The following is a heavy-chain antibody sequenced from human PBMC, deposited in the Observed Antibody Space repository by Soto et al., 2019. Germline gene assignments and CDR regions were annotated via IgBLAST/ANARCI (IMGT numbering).Heavy chain of an antibody. J-gene: IGHJ6*02. CDR2: ISYDGSNK. CDR1: GFTFSSYA. Sequence: GGSLRLSCAASGFTFSSYAMHWVRQAPGKWLEWVAVISYDGSNKYYADSVKGRFTISRDNSKNTLYLQMNSLRAEDTAVYYCARARTLRNSSGYVYYYYGMDVWGQGTTVTVS. D-gene: IGHD3-22*01. CDR3: ARARTLRNSSGYVYYYYGMDV. V-gene: IGHV3-30-3*01.